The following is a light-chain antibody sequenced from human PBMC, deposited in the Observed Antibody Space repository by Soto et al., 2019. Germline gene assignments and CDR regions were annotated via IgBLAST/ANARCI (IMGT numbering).Light chain of an antibody. Sequence: QSALTQPASVSGSPGQSITISCTGTTNDVGGYNYVSWYQQHPGKAPKLLIYHVTYRPSGVSNRYSGSKSGNSASLTISGLQADDEADYYCCSLTTSHTYVFGSGTKLTVL. V-gene: IGLV2-14*01. J-gene: IGLJ1*01. CDR3: CSLTTSHTYV. CDR1: TNDVGGYNY. CDR2: HVT.